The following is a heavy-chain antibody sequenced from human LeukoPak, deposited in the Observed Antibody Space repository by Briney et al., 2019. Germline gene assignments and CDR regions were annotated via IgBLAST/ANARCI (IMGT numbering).Heavy chain of an antibody. Sequence: SQTLSLTCTVSGGSISSGSYYWSWIRQPAGKGLEWIGRIYTSGSTNYNPSLKSRVTISVDTSKNQFSLKLSSVTAADTAVYYCAREGKASNGVWKVYYYYYMDVWGKGTTVTVSS. CDR1: GGSISSGSYY. CDR3: AREGKASNGVWKVYYYYYMDV. CDR2: IYTSGST. V-gene: IGHV4-61*02. J-gene: IGHJ6*03. D-gene: IGHD2-8*01.